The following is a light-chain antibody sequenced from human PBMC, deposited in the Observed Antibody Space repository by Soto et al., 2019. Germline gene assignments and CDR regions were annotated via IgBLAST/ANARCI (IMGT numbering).Light chain of an antibody. CDR1: GSNIGSNS. CDR2: SSN. CDR3: AAWDDSLNGHI. V-gene: IGLV1-44*01. J-gene: IGLJ1*01. Sequence: QSALTQPHSASGTPGQRVTISCSGSGSNIGSNSVHWFQQVPGTAPKPLIYSSNQRPSGVPERFSGSKSGTSASLAISGLQSEDEADYYCAAWDDSLNGHIFGTGTKVTVL.